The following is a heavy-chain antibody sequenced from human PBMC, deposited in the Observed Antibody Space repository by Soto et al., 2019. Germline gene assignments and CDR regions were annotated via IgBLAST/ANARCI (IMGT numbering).Heavy chain of an antibody. Sequence: QVQLVQSGAEVKKPGSSVNVSCKASGGTFSSYAISWVRQAPGQGLEWMGGIIPIFGTANYAQKFQGRVTITADKSTSTAYRELSSLRAEDTAVDYSARAVSIAARQYYFDYWGQGTLVTVSS. CDR3: ARAVSIAARQYYFDY. D-gene: IGHD6-6*01. V-gene: IGHV1-69*06. J-gene: IGHJ4*02. CDR2: IIPIFGTA. CDR1: GGTFSSYA.